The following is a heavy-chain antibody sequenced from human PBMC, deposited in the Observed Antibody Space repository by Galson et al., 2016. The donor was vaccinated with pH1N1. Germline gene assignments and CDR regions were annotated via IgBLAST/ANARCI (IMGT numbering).Heavy chain of an antibody. CDR3: AGVDRGTSGFDY. Sequence: SVKVSCKASGYTFTAYYIHWVRQAPGQGLEWMGWVNPDSGGTHFAQKFQGWVTMTRDTSIRTAYMELSRLKTDDTAVYYCAGVDRGTSGFDYWGQGALVAVSS. J-gene: IGHJ4*02. D-gene: IGHD3-10*01. V-gene: IGHV1-2*04. CDR1: GYTFTAYY. CDR2: VNPDSGGT.